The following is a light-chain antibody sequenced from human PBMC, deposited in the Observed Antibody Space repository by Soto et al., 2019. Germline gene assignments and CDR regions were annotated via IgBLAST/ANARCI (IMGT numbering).Light chain of an antibody. CDR1: QSVSSNF. Sequence: EIVLTQSPGTLSLSPGERATLSCRASQSVSSNFLAWYQQKSGQAPRLLIYAASSRATGIPGRFSGSGSGTGFTLTISRLEPEDFAVYYCHQYGSSPITFGQGTRLEIK. J-gene: IGKJ5*01. V-gene: IGKV3-20*01. CDR3: HQYGSSPIT. CDR2: AAS.